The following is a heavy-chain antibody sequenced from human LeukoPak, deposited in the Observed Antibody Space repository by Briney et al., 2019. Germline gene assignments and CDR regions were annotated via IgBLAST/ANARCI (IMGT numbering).Heavy chain of an antibody. Sequence: GGSLRLCCAASGFTFDDYTMHWVRQAPGKGLEWVSLISWDGGSTYYADSVKGRFTISRDNSKNSLYLQMNSLRTEDTALYYCAKSGEYCSGGSCYPYYFDYWGQGTLVTVSS. CDR3: AKSGEYCSGGSCYPYYFDY. D-gene: IGHD2-15*01. CDR2: ISWDGGST. CDR1: GFTFDDYT. V-gene: IGHV3-43*01. J-gene: IGHJ4*02.